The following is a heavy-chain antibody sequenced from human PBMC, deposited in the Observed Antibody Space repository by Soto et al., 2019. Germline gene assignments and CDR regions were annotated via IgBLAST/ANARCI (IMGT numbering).Heavy chain of an antibody. CDR3: ARRPHCSGGICYYGLDN. CDR2: MNPDSGHA. Sequence: GASVKVSCKASGYTFTNSDINWVRQAPGQGLEWMGWMNPDSGHAAYAQKFQGRVTLTTSTSTSTVYMEMRSLGSEDTAVYYCARRPHCSGGICYYGLDNWGQGTLVTSP. D-gene: IGHD2-15*01. J-gene: IGHJ4*02. V-gene: IGHV1-8*01. CDR1: GYTFTNSD.